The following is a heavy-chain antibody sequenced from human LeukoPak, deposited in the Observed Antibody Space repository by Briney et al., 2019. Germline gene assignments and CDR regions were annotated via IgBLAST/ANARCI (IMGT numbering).Heavy chain of an antibody. D-gene: IGHD1-26*01. CDR1: GFTVNTYD. Sequence: GGSLRLSCAASGFTVNTYDMHWVRQAPGQGPEWIAYFGISGTIYYADSVRGRFTISRDTSKNTLFVEINSLRAEDTAVYYCAKDLHPMVGAKTFDCWGQGTLVTVSS. V-gene: IGHV3-48*01. CDR3: AKDLHPMVGAKTFDC. J-gene: IGHJ4*02. CDR2: FGISGTI.